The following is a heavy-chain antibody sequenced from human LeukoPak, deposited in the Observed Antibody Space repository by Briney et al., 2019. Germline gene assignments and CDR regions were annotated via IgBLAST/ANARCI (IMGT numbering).Heavy chain of an antibody. CDR1: GGSINSYY. V-gene: IGHV4-59*01. D-gene: IGHD2-15*01. CDR2: VFYSGNT. CDR3: ARFRSGSSCLDY. J-gene: IGHJ4*02. Sequence: PAETLSLTCIVSGGSINSYYWNWIRQPPGKGLEWIGYVFYSGNTNYNPSLKSRVTISVDASKSQLSLKLSSVTAADTAVYYCARFRSGSSCLDYWGQGTLVTVSS.